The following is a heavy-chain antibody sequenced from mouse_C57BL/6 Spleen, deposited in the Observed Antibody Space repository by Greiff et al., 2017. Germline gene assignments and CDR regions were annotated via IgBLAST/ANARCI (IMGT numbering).Heavy chain of an antibody. J-gene: IGHJ4*01. V-gene: IGHV1-81*01. CDR2: IYPRSGNT. CDR1: GYTFTSYG. Sequence: QVQLQQSGAELARPGASVKLSCKASGYTFTSYGISWVKQRTGQGLEWIGEIYPRSGNTYYNEKFKGKATLTADKSSSTAYMELRSLTSEDSAVYVCARYRLTTVVAPYAMDYWGQGTSVTVSS. D-gene: IGHD1-1*01. CDR3: ARYRLTTVVAPYAMDY.